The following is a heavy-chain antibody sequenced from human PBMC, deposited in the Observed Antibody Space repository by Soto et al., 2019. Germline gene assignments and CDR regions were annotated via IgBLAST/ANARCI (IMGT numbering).Heavy chain of an antibody. D-gene: IGHD4-4*01. CDR2: IFYSGTT. V-gene: IGHV4-39*01. Sequence: QLQLQESDPGLVKPSETLSLTCSVSGDSISTSNYYWGWVRQPPGKGLEWIGGTIFYSGTTYYNPSLTSPSFIHGDTSTHQFSLKVNSVTAADTAVYSCARHNYRDFDSWGQGTLVTVSS. J-gene: IGHJ4*02. CDR1: GDSISTSNYY. CDR3: ARHNYRDFDS.